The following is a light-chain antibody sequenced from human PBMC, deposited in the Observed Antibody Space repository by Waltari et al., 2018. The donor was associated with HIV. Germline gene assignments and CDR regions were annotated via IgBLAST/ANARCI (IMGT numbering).Light chain of an antibody. CDR1: SSDVGRYNL. Sequence: QSALTQPASVSGSPGQSITISCTGTSSDVGRYNLVSWYQQHPGKAPKLMIYEVSKRPSGVSKRFSGSKSGNTASLTISGLQAEDEADYYCCSYAGSGDVFGTGTKVTVL. V-gene: IGLV2-23*02. CDR3: CSYAGSGDV. J-gene: IGLJ1*01. CDR2: EVS.